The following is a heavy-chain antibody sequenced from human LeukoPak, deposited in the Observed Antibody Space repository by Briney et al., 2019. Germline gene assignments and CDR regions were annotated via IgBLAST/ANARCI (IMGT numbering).Heavy chain of an antibody. Sequence: PGGSLRLSCAASGFTFSSYAMTWVRQAPGKGLEWVSAISASGADTYYADSVKGRFTISRDNSKNTLYLHMSSLRAEDTAVYFCAKRPRDTSGYYLGAFDGWGQGTTVTGSS. CDR1: GFTFSSYA. CDR2: ISASGADT. V-gene: IGHV3-23*01. J-gene: IGHJ3*01. CDR3: AKRPRDTSGYYLGAFDG. D-gene: IGHD3-22*01.